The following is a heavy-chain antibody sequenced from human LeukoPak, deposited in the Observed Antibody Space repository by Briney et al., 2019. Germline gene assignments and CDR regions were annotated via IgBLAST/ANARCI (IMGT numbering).Heavy chain of an antibody. CDR2: ISYDGKSQ. CDR3: AKDLYGGGWYNYFDP. J-gene: IGHJ5*02. Sequence: PGGSLRLSCAASGFSCSNNGMHWVRQAPGKGLEWVAMISYDGKSQHYGDSVKGRFTISRDNSKNTVYLQMNSLRPEDSAMYYCAKDLYGGGWYNYFDPWGQGTRVTVSS. D-gene: IGHD6-19*01. V-gene: IGHV3-30*18. CDR1: GFSCSNNG.